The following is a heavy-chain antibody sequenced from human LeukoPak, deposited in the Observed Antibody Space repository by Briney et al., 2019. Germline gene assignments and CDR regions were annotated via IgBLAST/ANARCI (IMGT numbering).Heavy chain of an antibody. CDR2: ISSSGSTI. CDR3: ARDPLRGIAVAGHEDY. V-gene: IGHV3-48*04. Sequence: GGSLRLSCTASGLTFSTSGFNWVRQAPGKGLEWVSYISSSGSTIYYADSVKGRFTISRDNAKNSLYLQMNSLRAEDTAVYYCARDPLRGIAVAGHEDYWGQGTLVTVSS. D-gene: IGHD6-19*01. J-gene: IGHJ4*02. CDR1: GLTFSTSG.